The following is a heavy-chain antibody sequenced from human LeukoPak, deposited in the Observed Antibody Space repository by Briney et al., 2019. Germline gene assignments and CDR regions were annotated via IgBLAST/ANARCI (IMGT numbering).Heavy chain of an antibody. CDR3: ARGRKYCSSTSCYELFDY. CDR1: GGSISSFY. Sequence: SETLSLTCTVSGGSISSFYWSWIRQPPGKGLGWIGYIYYSGSTNYNPSLKSRVTISVDTSKNQFSLKLSSVTAADTAVYYCARGRKYCSSTSCYELFDYWGQGTLVTVSS. CDR2: IYYSGST. J-gene: IGHJ4*02. D-gene: IGHD2-2*01. V-gene: IGHV4-59*01.